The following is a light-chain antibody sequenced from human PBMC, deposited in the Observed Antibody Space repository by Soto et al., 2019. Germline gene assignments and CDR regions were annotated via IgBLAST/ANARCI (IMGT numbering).Light chain of an antibody. CDR3: CSYAGSYSV. J-gene: IGLJ3*02. CDR1: SSDVGGYNY. V-gene: IGLV2-11*01. Sequence: QSALTQPRSVSGSPGQSVTISCTGTSSDVGGYNYVSWYQQHPGKAPKLMIYDVSKRPSGVPDRFSGSKSGNTASLTSSGLQAEDEAEYYCCSYAGSYSVFGGGTKLTVL. CDR2: DVS.